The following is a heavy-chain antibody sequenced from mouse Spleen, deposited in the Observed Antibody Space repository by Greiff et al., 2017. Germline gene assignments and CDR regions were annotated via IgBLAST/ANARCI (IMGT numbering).Heavy chain of an antibody. Sequence: EVQLVESGPGLVKPSQSLSLTCSVTGYSITSGYYWHWIRQFPGNKLEWMGYISYDGSNNYNPSLKNRISITRDTSKNQFFLKLNSVTTEDTATYYCARDEAPYEWFAYWGQGTLVTVSA. D-gene: IGHD2-12*01. J-gene: IGHJ3*01. CDR2: ISYDGSN. CDR1: GYSITSGYY. CDR3: ARDEAPYEWFAY. V-gene: IGHV3-6*01.